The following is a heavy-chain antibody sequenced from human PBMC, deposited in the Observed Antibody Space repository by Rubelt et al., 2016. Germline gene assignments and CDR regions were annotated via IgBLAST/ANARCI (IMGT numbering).Heavy chain of an antibody. Sequence: AVSGGSISSSNWWSWVRQPPGKGLEWIGEIYHSGSTYYNPSLKSRVTISVDTSKNQFSLKLSSVTAADTAVYYCASRIFGVVRAGMDVWGQGTTVTVSS. CDR3: ASRIFGVVRAGMDV. D-gene: IGHD3-3*02. CDR2: IYHSGST. V-gene: IGHV4-4*02. CDR1: GGSISSSNW. J-gene: IGHJ6*02.